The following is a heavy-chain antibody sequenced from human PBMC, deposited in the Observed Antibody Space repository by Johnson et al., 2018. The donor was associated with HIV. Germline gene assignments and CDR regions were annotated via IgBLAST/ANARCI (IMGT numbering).Heavy chain of an antibody. Sequence: QVQLVESGGGLVQPGGSLRLSCGASAFTFSSNDMKWVRQAPGKGLEWVAVISYDGSDKDYADSVKGRFTISRDNSKNTLYLQMNSLRAEDTAVYYCALRDGYNYELDPVRHFDIWGQGTMVTVSS. D-gene: IGHD5-24*01. CDR1: AFTFSSND. J-gene: IGHJ3*02. CDR2: ISYDGSDK. CDR3: ALRDGYNYELDPVRHFDI. V-gene: IGHV3-30*03.